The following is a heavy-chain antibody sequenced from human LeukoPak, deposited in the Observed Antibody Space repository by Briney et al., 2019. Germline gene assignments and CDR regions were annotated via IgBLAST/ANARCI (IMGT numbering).Heavy chain of an antibody. J-gene: IGHJ6*03. CDR1: GFTFSSYA. D-gene: IGHD1-14*01. V-gene: IGHV3-30-3*01. CDR2: ISFDGSNK. CDR3: ARGPDSLMSGNYYMDV. Sequence: GGSLRLSCAASGFTFSSYAMHWVRQAPGKGLEWVAVISFDGSNKYNADSVKGRFTISRDNSKNTLYLQMNSLRAEDTAVYYCARGPDSLMSGNYYMDVWGKGTTVTVSS.